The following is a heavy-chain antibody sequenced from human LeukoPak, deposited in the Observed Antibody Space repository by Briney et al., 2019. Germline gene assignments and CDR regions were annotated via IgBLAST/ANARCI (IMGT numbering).Heavy chain of an antibody. D-gene: IGHD6-25*01. CDR2: IASDGSST. CDR1: GFTFSSYW. CDR3: VRGPHIAATSY. V-gene: IGHV3-74*01. Sequence: TGGSLRLSCAASGFTFSSYWMNWVRQAPGKGLVWASRIASDGSSTTYADSVKGRFAISRDNAKESLYLQINTLRAEDTAVYYCVRGPHIAATSYWGQGTLVTVSS. J-gene: IGHJ4*02.